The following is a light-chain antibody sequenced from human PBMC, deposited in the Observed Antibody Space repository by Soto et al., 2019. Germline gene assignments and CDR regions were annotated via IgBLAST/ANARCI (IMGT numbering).Light chain of an antibody. Sequence: QSVLTQPPSVSGAPGQRVTISFTGSSSNIGAGYDVHWYQQLPGTAPKLLIYGNSNRPSGVPDRFSGSKSGTSASLAITGLQAEDEADYYCQSYDSSLSGSRVVFGGGTELTVL. CDR1: SSNIGAGYD. CDR2: GNS. V-gene: IGLV1-40*01. J-gene: IGLJ2*01. CDR3: QSYDSSLSGSRVV.